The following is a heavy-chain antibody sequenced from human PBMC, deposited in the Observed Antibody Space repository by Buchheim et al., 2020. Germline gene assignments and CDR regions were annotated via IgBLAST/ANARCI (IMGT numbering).Heavy chain of an antibody. CDR3: ARWRWLQSEMDC. CDR2: IGVGN. D-gene: IGHD5-24*01. CDR1: GFTFDTHY. Sequence: EVQVVESGGGLVRPGGSLRLSCEASGFTFDTHYMSWVRQAPGKGLEWVSSIGVGNWYADSVKGRFPVSRDNDNNSVTMPMDSLRDEDTAVYYCARWRWLQSEMDCWGQGTL. V-gene: IGHV3-69-1*01. J-gene: IGHJ4*02.